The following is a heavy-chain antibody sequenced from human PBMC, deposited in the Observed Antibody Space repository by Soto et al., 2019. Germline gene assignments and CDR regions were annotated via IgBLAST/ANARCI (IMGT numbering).Heavy chain of an antibody. CDR2: INPSGGST. J-gene: IGHJ6*04. CDR1: GYTFTSYY. CDR3: ARDRAIAARPDYYYYGMDV. D-gene: IGHD6-6*01. V-gene: IGHV1-46*01. Sequence: ASVKVYCKASGYTFTSYYMHWVRQAPGQGLEWMGIINPSGGSTSYAQKFQGRVTMTRDTSTSTVYMELSSLRSEDTAVYYCARDRAIAARPDYYYYGMDVWGNGTPVTVSS.